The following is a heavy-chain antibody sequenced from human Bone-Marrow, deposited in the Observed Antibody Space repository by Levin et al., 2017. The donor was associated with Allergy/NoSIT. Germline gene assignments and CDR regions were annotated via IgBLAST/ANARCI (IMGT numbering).Heavy chain of an antibody. CDR3: ARLPHPSGCTTTRCYTLGGGYFDS. V-gene: IGHV4-39*02. D-gene: IGHD3-16*01. CDR1: GDSIPSTNYY. Sequence: SQTLSLTCTISGDSIPSTNYYWGWIRQPPGKGLEWIGNFYFSGNTDNNASLKGRVTLSVDTSKKYFFLNLSSVTAADTAVYYCARLPHPSGCTTTRCYTLGGGYFDSWGQGTLVTVSS. J-gene: IGHJ4*02. CDR2: FYFSGNT.